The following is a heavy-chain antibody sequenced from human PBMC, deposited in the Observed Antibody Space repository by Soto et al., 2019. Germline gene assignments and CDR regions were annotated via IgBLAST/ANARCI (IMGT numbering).Heavy chain of an antibody. CDR2: FDPADGET. V-gene: IGHV1-24*01. CDR3: AAGIVVVTARDY. J-gene: IGHJ4*02. CDR1: GYTLTELS. D-gene: IGHD2-21*02. Sequence: GASVKVSCKVSGYTLTELSMHWVRQASGKGLEWMGGFDPADGETIYAQKLQGRVTMTEDTATDTAYMDLSSLRSEATAVYYCAAGIVVVTARDYWGKGTLGAISS.